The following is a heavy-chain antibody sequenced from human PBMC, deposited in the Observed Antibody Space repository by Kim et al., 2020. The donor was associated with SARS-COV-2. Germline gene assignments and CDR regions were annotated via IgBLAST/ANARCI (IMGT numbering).Heavy chain of an antibody. J-gene: IGHJ4*02. CDR3: ARDLLIAAAGTPYFDY. CDR2: ISAYNGNT. D-gene: IGHD6-13*01. V-gene: IGHV1-18*04. Sequence: ASVKVSCKASGYTFTSYGISWVRQAPGQGLEWMGWISAYNGNTNYAQKLQGRVTMTTDTSTSTAYMELRSLRSDDTAVYYCARDLLIAAAGTPYFDYWGQGTLVTVSS. CDR1: GYTFTSYG.